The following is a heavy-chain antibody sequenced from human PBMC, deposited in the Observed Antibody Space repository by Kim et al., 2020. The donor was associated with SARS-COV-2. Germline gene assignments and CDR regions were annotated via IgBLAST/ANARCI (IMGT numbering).Heavy chain of an antibody. V-gene: IGHV3-48*03. J-gene: IGHJ4*02. CDR2: I. D-gene: IGHD4-4*01. Sequence: IDYADSVRGRFTISRDNDKTSLFLQMNSLRAEDTAVYYCARGPNYSPFDYWGQGTLVTVSS. CDR3: ARGPNYSPFDY.